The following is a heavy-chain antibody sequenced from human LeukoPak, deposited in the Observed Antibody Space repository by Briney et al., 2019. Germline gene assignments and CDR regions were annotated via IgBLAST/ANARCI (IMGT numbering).Heavy chain of an antibody. D-gene: IGHD6-13*01. CDR2: INSDGSLT. J-gene: IGHJ6*04. Sequence: GGSLRLSCTVSGFTFSSYWMYWVRQAPGKGLVWVSHINSDGSLTRYADSVKGRFTISRDNAKNTLYLQMSSLRAEDTAVYYCARAIAAEGNVWGKGTTVTVSS. CDR1: GFTFSSYW. V-gene: IGHV3-74*01. CDR3: ARAIAAEGNV.